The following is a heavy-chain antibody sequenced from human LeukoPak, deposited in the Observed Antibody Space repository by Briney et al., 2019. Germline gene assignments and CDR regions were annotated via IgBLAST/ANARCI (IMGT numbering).Heavy chain of an antibody. Sequence: SETLSLTCTVSGDSISSCDYYWSWIRQPAGKGLEWIGRISSSGSTNYNPSLKSRVTISVDTSKNQFSLKLSSVTAADTAVYFCARGGELLLLDAFDIWGQGTMVTVSS. D-gene: IGHD2-15*01. J-gene: IGHJ3*02. CDR2: ISSSGST. CDR3: ARGGELLLLDAFDI. CDR1: GDSISSCDYY. V-gene: IGHV4-61*02.